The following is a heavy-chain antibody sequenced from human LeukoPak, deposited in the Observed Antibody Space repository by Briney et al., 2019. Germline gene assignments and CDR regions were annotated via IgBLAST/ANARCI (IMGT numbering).Heavy chain of an antibody. CDR2: IYYSGST. V-gene: IGHV4-39*01. D-gene: IGHD6-19*01. Sequence: SETLSLTCTVSGGSISSSSYYWGWIRQPPGKGLEWIGSIYYSGSTYYNPSLKSRVTISVDTSKNQFSLKLSSVTAADTAVYYCARRGGGSGWYAAYYYGMDVWGQGTTVTVSS. J-gene: IGHJ6*02. CDR3: ARRGGGSGWYAAYYYGMDV. CDR1: GGSISSSSYY.